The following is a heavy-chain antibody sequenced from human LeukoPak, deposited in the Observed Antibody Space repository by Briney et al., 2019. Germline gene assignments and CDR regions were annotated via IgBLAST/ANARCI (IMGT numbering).Heavy chain of an antibody. J-gene: IGHJ3*02. V-gene: IGHV3-53*01. Sequence: PGGSLRLSCAASGFTVSSNYMSWVRQAPGKGLEWVSVIYSGGSTYYADSVKGRFTISRDNFKNTLYLQMNSLGAEDTAVYYCAREIGDNYYDSSGYPWAFDIWGQGTMVTVSS. CDR3: AREIGDNYYDSSGYPWAFDI. CDR2: IYSGGST. D-gene: IGHD3-22*01. CDR1: GFTVSSNY.